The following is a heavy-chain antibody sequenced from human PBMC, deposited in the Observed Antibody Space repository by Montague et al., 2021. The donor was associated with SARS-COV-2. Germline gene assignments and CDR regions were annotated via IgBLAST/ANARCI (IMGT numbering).Heavy chain of an antibody. J-gene: IGHJ4*02. V-gene: IGHV4-61*01. D-gene: IGHD6-6*01. CDR1: GDSVASGNFY. Sequence: ETLSLTCTVSGDSVASGNFYWSWIRQPPGKGLEWIGYMYYTGHTNYNPCLESRVTMPVDPSKNQFFLTLTSVTAADTAVYYCARSRANVPSRPGFDYWGQGALVTVSS. CDR3: ARSRANVPSRPGFDY. CDR2: MYYTGHT.